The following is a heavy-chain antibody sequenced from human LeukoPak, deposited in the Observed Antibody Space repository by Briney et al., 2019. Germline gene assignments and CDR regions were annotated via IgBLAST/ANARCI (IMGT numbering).Heavy chain of an antibody. J-gene: IGHJ4*02. Sequence: QPGGSLRLSCAATGLSVSSNFMSWVRQAPGKGLEWVSVIYGGGGTYYADSVKGRFTISRDNSKNTLYLQMNSLRAEDTAVYYCARDLGFGGSYLFDYWGQGTLVTVSS. D-gene: IGHD1-26*01. V-gene: IGHV3-53*01. CDR3: ARDLGFGGSYLFDY. CDR2: IYGGGGT. CDR1: GLSVSSNF.